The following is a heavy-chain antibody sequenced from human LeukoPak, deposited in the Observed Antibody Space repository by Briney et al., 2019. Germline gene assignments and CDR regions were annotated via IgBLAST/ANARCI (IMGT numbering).Heavy chain of an antibody. V-gene: IGHV4-31*03. CDR1: GGSISSGGYY. D-gene: IGHD2-2*01. J-gene: IGHJ6*03. Sequence: SQTLSLTCTVSGGSISSGGYYWSWIRQHPGKSLEWLGYIFYSGSTYYNPSLKSRVTISVDTSKNQFSLKLSSVTAADTAVYYCARAVVPALSHYYYMDVWGKGTTVTVSS. CDR2: IFYSGST. CDR3: ARAVVPALSHYYYMDV.